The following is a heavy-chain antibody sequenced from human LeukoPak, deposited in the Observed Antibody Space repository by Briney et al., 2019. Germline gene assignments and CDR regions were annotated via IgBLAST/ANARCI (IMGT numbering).Heavy chain of an antibody. CDR2: IYYSGST. CDR3: ARVPYYYDSSGYQAHFDY. CDR1: GGSISSGGYY. D-gene: IGHD3-22*01. J-gene: IGHJ4*02. V-gene: IGHV4-31*03. Sequence: SETLSLTCTVSGGSISSGGYYWSWIRQHPGKGLEWIGYIYYSGSTYYNPSLKSRVTISVDTSKNQFSLKLSSVTAADTAVYYCARVPYYYDSSGYQAHFDYWGQGTLVTVSS.